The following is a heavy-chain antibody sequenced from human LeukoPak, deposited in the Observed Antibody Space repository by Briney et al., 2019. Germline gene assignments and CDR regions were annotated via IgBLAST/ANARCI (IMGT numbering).Heavy chain of an antibody. CDR3: ARAGLYYYDSSSYSGWFDP. J-gene: IGHJ5*02. Sequence: ASVKVSCKASGYTFTSYGISWVRQAPGQGLEWMGWISAYSGNTNYAQKLQGRVTMTTDTSTSTAYMELRSLRSDDTAVYYCARAGLYYYDSSSYSGWFDPWGQGTLVTVSS. D-gene: IGHD3-22*01. CDR2: ISAYSGNT. V-gene: IGHV1-18*01. CDR1: GYTFTSYG.